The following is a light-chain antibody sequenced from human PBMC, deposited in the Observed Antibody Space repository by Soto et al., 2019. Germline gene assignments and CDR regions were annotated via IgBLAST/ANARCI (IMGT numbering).Light chain of an antibody. J-gene: IGKJ1*01. CDR3: QQYNNWPKT. CDR2: GAS. CDR1: QSVSSD. Sequence: ELVLTQSPATLSLSPGESATLSCTASQSVSSDLAWYQQKTGQAPRLLIYGASARATGIPNRFSGSGSGTEFTLTISRLQSEDFAVYYCQQYNNWPKTCGQGTKVDIK. V-gene: IGKV3-15*01.